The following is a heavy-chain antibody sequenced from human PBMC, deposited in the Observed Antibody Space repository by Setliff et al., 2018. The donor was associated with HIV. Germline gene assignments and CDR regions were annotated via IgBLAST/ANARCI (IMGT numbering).Heavy chain of an antibody. CDR3: ARGQGCGGGCHYALEM. J-gene: IGHJ3*02. V-gene: IGHV4-30-2*01. D-gene: IGHD2-21*02. CDR2: ISQSGST. CDR1: GGSIRSSGYS. Sequence: PSETLSLTCAVSGGSIRSSGYSWSWIRQPTGKGLELIGYISQSGSTYYNPSLKSRVTISVGRSKNQFSLNLNSVTAADTAVYYGARGQGCGGGCHYALEMWGQGTMVTVAS.